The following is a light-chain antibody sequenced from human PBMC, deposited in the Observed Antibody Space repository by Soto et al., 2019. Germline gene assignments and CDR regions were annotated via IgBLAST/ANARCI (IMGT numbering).Light chain of an antibody. Sequence: EKVMTQSPATLSMSPGERATLSCRASQSVNSYLAWYQQKPGQAPRLLIYGASTRATGIPARFSGSGSGTEFTLTISSQQSEDFAVYYCQQFTNWPSWTFGQGTKVEIK. CDR1: QSVNSY. CDR2: GAS. CDR3: QQFTNWPSWT. V-gene: IGKV3-15*01. J-gene: IGKJ1*01.